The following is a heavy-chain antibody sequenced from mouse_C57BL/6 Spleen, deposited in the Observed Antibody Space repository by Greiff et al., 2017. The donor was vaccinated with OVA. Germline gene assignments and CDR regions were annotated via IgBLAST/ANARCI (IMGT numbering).Heavy chain of an antibody. Sequence: VQLQQSGAELVRPGASVTLSCKASGYTFTDYEMHWVKQTPVHGLEWIGAIDPETGGTAYNQKFKGKAILTADKSSSTAYMELRSLTSEDSAVYYCTRRRGRAMDYWGQGTSVTVSS. D-gene: IGHD3-3*01. J-gene: IGHJ4*01. CDR1: GYTFTDYE. CDR3: TRRRGRAMDY. CDR2: IDPETGGT. V-gene: IGHV1-15*01.